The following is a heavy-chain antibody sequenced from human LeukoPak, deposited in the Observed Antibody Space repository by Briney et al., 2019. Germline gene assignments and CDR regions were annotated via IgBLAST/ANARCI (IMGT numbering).Heavy chain of an antibody. CDR1: GGSISSSSYY. Sequence: SETLSLTCTVSGGSISSSSYYWGWIRQPPGKGLEWIGSIYYSGSTYYNPSLKSRVTISVDTSKNQFSLKLSSVTAADTAVYYCARPTYCDFWSGYYAAFDIWGQGTMVTVSS. J-gene: IGHJ3*02. CDR3: ARPTYCDFWSGYYAAFDI. D-gene: IGHD3-3*01. V-gene: IGHV4-39*01. CDR2: IYYSGST.